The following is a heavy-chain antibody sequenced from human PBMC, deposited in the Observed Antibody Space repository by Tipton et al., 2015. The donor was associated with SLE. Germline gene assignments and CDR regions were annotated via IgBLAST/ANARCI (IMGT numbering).Heavy chain of an antibody. CDR3: ARDRSSSWGGNAFDI. CDR2: IYYSGST. Sequence: TLSLTCTVSGGSISSHYWSWIRQPPGKGLEWIGYIYYSGSTNYNPSLKSRVTISVGTSKNQFSLKLSSVTAADTAVYYCARDRSSSWGGNAFDIWGQGTMVTVSS. J-gene: IGHJ3*02. CDR1: GGSISSHY. D-gene: IGHD6-13*01. V-gene: IGHV4-59*11.